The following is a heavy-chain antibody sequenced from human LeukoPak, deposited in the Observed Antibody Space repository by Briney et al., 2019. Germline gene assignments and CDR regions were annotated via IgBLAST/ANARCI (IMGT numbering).Heavy chain of an antibody. CDR1: GGSLTTSPYY. Sequence: SETLSLTCTVSGGSLTTSPYYWGWVRQPPEKGLEWLGSISYSGTAYYNPSLRSRVTVSRDTSKNQFSLNLNSVTAADTAVYYCVRVRTGSISDHWGQGILVIVSS. CDR3: VRVRTGSISDH. CDR2: ISYSGTA. V-gene: IGHV4-39*07. J-gene: IGHJ4*02. D-gene: IGHD2-8*02.